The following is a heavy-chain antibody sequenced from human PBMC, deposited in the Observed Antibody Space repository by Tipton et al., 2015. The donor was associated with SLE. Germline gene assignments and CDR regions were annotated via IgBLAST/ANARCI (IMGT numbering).Heavy chain of an antibody. V-gene: IGHV4-31*02. CDR1: GGSFSGYY. D-gene: IGHD6-13*01. Sequence: LRLSCAVYGGSFSGYYWSWIRQHPGKGLEWIGYIYYSGSTYSNPSLTSRVTISVDTSKNQFSLKLSSVTAADTAVYYCARDPSYSSSWYYAFDIWGQGTMVTVSS. CDR3: ARDPSYSSSWYYAFDI. J-gene: IGHJ3*02. CDR2: IYYSGST.